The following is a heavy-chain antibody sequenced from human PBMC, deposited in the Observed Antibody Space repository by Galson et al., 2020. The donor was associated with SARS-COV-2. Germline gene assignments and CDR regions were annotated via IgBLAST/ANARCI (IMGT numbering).Heavy chain of an antibody. CDR1: GFTFSRDW. CDR3: ARGGARVLRWFGESLRRYFDI. D-gene: IGHD3-10*01. J-gene: IGHJ3*02. CDR2: IRQDGSEI. V-gene: IGHV3-7*01. Sequence: GGSLRLSCGASGFTFSRDWMSWVRQAPGKGPEWVASIRQDGSEIYYVDSVKGRFTISRDNAKNSLYLQMNSLRDEDTAVYYCARGGARVLRWFGESLRRYFDIWGQGTMVIVSS.